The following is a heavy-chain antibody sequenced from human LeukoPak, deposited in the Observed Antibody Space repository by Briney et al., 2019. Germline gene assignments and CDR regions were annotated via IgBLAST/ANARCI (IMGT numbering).Heavy chain of an antibody. CDR1: GVTLSSYA. Sequence: PGGCPRLSCAAPGVTLSSYAMSWVRQAPGKGRGWVSAISGSGGVTYYADSLKGRFTISRENSKNPLDLQMNSLKTEDAAVYYCTPGLGRGGFDIWGQGTMVTVSS. D-gene: IGHD7-27*01. CDR2: ISGSGGVT. V-gene: IGHV3-23*01. J-gene: IGHJ3*02. CDR3: TPGLGRGGFDI.